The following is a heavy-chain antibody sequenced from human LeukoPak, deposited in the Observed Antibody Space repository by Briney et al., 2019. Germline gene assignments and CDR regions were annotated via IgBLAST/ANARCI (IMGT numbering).Heavy chain of an antibody. CDR1: GGTFSSYA. Sequence: SSVKVSCKASGGTFSSYAISWVRQAPGQGLEWMGTIIPILGIANYAQKFQGRVTITADKSTSTAYMELSSLRSEDTAVYYCASPLIYGSRDAFDIWGQGTMVTVSS. D-gene: IGHD1-26*01. CDR2: IIPILGIA. J-gene: IGHJ3*02. CDR3: ASPLIYGSRDAFDI. V-gene: IGHV1-69*04.